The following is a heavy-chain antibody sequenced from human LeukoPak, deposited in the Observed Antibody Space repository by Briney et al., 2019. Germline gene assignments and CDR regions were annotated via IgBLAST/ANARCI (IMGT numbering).Heavy chain of an antibody. J-gene: IGHJ4*02. Sequence: SETLSLTCTVSGHSISSGYYWGWIRQPPGKGLEWIGSIYHSGSTYYNPSLKSRVTISVDTSKNQFSLKLSSVTAADTAVYYCAREPRWAGDLGGFDSWGQGPLVTVSS. V-gene: IGHV4-38-2*02. CDR2: IYHSGST. D-gene: IGHD3-16*01. CDR3: AREPRWAGDLGGFDS. CDR1: GHSISSGYY.